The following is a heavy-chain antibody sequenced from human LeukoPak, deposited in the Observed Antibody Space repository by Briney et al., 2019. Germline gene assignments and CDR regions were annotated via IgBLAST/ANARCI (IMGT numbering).Heavy chain of an antibody. V-gene: IGHV1-69*05. CDR2: IIPIFGTA. Sequence: SVKVSCKASGGTFSSYAISWVRQAPRQGLEWMGRIIPIFGTANYAQKSQGRVTINTHESTSPAYMQLSSLRPDETAVYYCARGGSSRGGRFDYWGQGTLVTVSS. CDR1: GGTFSSYA. J-gene: IGHJ4*02. D-gene: IGHD3-10*01. CDR3: ARGGSSRGGRFDY.